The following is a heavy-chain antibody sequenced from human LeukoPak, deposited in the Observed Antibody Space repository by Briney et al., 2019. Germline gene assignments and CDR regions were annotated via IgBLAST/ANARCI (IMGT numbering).Heavy chain of an antibody. Sequence: GGSLRLSCAASGFTVSSNYMSWVRQAPGKGLEWVSVIYSGGSTYYADSVKGRFTISRDDSKNTLYLQMNSLRAEDTAVYYCAREVGAGDFDYWGQGTLVTVSS. V-gene: IGHV3-66*01. D-gene: IGHD1-26*01. CDR1: GFTVSSNY. CDR3: AREVGAGDFDY. J-gene: IGHJ4*02. CDR2: IYSGGST.